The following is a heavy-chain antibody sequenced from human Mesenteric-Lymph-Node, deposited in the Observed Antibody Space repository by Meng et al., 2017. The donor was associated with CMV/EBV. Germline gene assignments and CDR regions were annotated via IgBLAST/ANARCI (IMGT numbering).Heavy chain of an antibody. D-gene: IGHD2-2*01. CDR3: AREDCSSTSCYLYYYYYGMDV. CDR1: GFTFSSYA. CDR2: ISYDGSNK. J-gene: IGHJ6*02. V-gene: IGHV3-30*04. Sequence: GESLKISCAASGFTFSSYAMHWVRQAPGKGLEWVAVISYDGSNKYYADSVKGRFTISRDNSKNTLYLQMNSLRAEDTAVYYCAREDCSSTSCYLYYYYYGMDVWGQGTTVTVSS.